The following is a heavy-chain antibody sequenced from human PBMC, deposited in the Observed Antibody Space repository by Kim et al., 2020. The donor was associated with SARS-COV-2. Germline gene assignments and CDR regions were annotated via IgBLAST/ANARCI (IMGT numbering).Heavy chain of an antibody. D-gene: IGHD3-10*01. J-gene: IGHJ4*02. CDR3: AKDMLGSYGSGSSYYFDY. V-gene: IGHV3-43*01. Sequence: KGRFTISRDNSKNSLYLQMNSLRTEDTALYYCAKDMLGSYGSGSSYYFDYWGQGTLVTVSS.